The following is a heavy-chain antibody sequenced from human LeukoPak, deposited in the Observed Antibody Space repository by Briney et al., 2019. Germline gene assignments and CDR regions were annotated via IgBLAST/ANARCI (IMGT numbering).Heavy chain of an antibody. D-gene: IGHD4-23*01. J-gene: IGHJ4*02. CDR1: GFTFSSYE. CDR2: ISSSGSTI. V-gene: IGHV3-48*03. CDR3: AKNFGWQQFDY. Sequence: GGSLRLSCAASGFTFSSYEMNWVRQAPGKGLEWVSYISSSGSTIYYADSVKGRFTISRDNTKNSLYLQMNSLRAEDTAVYYCAKNFGWQQFDYWGQGTLVTVSS.